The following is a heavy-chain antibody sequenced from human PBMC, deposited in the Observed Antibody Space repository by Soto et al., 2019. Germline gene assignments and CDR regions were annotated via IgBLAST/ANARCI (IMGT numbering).Heavy chain of an antibody. CDR2: ISYDGSNK. CDR3: ARGDTAMVTPYSF. Sequence: GGSLRLSCAASGFTFSSYAMHWVRQAPGKGLEWVAVISYDGSNKYYADSVKGRFTISRDNSKNTLYLQMNSLRAEDTAVYYCARGDTAMVTPYSFWGQGTLVTVSS. CDR1: GFTFSSYA. J-gene: IGHJ4*02. D-gene: IGHD5-18*01. V-gene: IGHV3-30-3*01.